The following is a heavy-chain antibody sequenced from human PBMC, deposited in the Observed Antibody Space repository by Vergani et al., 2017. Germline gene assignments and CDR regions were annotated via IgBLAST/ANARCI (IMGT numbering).Heavy chain of an antibody. J-gene: IGHJ6*02. D-gene: IGHD3-3*01. CDR1: GGSISNGGYY. V-gene: IGHV4-31*03. CDR3: ARDNKGKVDFGVVRYYYYGMDV. Sequence: QVQLQESGPGLVKPSQTLSLTCTVSGGSISNGGYYWSWIRQHPGKGLEWIGYIYYSGSTYYNPSLKSRVTISVDTSKNQFSLKLSSVTAADTAVYYCARDNKGKVDFGVVRYYYYGMDVWGQGTTVTVSS. CDR2: IYYSGST.